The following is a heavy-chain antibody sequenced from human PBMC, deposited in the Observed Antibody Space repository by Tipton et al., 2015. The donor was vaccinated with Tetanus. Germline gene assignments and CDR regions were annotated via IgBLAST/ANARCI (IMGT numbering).Heavy chain of an antibody. CDR1: GGSISSYY. J-gene: IGHJ5*02. D-gene: IGHD1-7*01. V-gene: IGHV4-59*01. CDR2: IYYSGST. CDR3: ARDITGTTGVPWKRFDP. Sequence: TLSLTCTVSGGSISSYYWSWIRQPPGKGLEWIGYIYYSGSTNYNPSLKSRVTISVDTSKNQFSLKLSSVTAADTAVYYCARDITGTTGVPWKRFDPWGQGTLVTVSS.